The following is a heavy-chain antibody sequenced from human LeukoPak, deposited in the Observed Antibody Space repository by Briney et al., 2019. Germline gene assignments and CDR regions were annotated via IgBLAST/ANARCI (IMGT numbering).Heavy chain of an antibody. J-gene: IGHJ1*01. Sequence: SETLSLTCTVSGGSTSRYYWSWIRQPPGKSLEWIGYIYYSGSTTYNPSLKSRVSISIDTSKNQFSLNLSSVTAADTAVYYCARLPGIAAVWGQGHLVIVFS. CDR1: GGSTSRYY. V-gene: IGHV4-59*08. D-gene: IGHD6-13*01. CDR2: IYYSGST. CDR3: ARLPGIAAV.